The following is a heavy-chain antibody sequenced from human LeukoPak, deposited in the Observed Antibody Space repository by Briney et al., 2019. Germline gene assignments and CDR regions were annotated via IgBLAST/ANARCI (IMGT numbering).Heavy chain of an antibody. CDR2: ISAYNGNT. V-gene: IGHV1-18*01. Sequence: ASVKVSCKASGYTFTSYGISWVRQAPGQGLEWMGWISAYNGNTNYAQKLQGRVTMTTDTSTSTAYMELRSLRSDDTAVYYCAISIAAAGTKIYYFDYWGQGTLVTVSS. D-gene: IGHD6-13*01. CDR3: AISIAAAGTKIYYFDY. J-gene: IGHJ4*02. CDR1: GYTFTSYG.